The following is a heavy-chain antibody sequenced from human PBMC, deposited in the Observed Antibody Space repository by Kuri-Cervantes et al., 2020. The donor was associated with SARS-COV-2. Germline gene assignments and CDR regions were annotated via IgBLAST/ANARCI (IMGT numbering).Heavy chain of an antibody. J-gene: IGHJ4*02. CDR1: GGSISSGSYY. CDR3: ASEANSGYYFDY. Sequence: LTLSSPVSGGSISSGSYYCSWIRQPAGKGLEWIGRIYTSGSTNYNPSIKRRVSISVDTSKNQFSLKLSSVTAADTAVYYCASEANSGYYFDYWGQGTLVTVSS. D-gene: IGHD3-22*01. V-gene: IGHV4-61*02. CDR2: IYTSGST.